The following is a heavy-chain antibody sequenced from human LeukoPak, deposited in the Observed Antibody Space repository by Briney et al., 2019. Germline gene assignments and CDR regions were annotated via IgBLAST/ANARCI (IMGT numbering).Heavy chain of an antibody. Sequence: PGGSLRLSCAASGFTFSSYAMSWVRQAPGKGLEWVSAISGSGGSTYYADSVKGRFTISRDNSKNTLYLQMNSLRAEDTAVYYCAKTANDFWSGYLYYYYYYGMDVWGQGTTVTVSS. CDR1: GFTFSSYA. V-gene: IGHV3-23*01. D-gene: IGHD3-3*01. CDR2: ISGSGGST. J-gene: IGHJ6*02. CDR3: AKTANDFWSGYLYYYYYYGMDV.